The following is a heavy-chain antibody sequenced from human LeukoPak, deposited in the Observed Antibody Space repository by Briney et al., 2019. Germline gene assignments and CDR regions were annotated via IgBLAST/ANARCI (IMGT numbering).Heavy chain of an antibody. Sequence: GGSLRLSCAASGLTFSSDWMHWVRQAPGKGLVWVSRINDDGRNIGYGDSVKGRFTISRDNAKNTLYLQMNSLRAEDTAVCYCARVPGYSGYFYGMDVWGQGTTVTVSS. J-gene: IGHJ6*02. V-gene: IGHV3-74*01. CDR2: INDDGRNI. CDR3: ARVPGYSGYFYGMDV. D-gene: IGHD5-12*01. CDR1: GLTFSSDW.